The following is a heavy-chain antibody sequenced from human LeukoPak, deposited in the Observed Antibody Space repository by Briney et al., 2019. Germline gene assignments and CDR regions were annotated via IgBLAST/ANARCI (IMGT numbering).Heavy chain of an antibody. J-gene: IGHJ4*02. CDR1: GYTFTSYG. V-gene: IGHV1-18*01. CDR2: ISSNRDNT. D-gene: IGHD3-16*01. CDR3: ARDWGSIKVITDY. Sequence: ASGNVSCKATGYTFTSYGISWVRQAPGQGLEWMGWISSNRDNTNYAQKLQGRVTMTTDTSTSTAYMELRSLRSDDTAVYYCARDWGSIKVITDYWGQGTLVTV.